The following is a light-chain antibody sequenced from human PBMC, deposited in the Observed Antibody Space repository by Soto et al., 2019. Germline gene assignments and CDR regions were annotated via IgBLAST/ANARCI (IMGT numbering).Light chain of an antibody. J-gene: IGKJ2*01. Sequence: DIQVTQSPSSLSASVGDRVSITCRTSQTINNYLNWYRQKPGKVPEVLIYGASSLQRGVSSRFVGSSSGTYFTLTISSLQPEDFATYYWQQVYDFPHTFGQGTKVE. V-gene: IGKV1-39*01. CDR1: QTINNY. CDR2: GAS. CDR3: QQVYDFPHT.